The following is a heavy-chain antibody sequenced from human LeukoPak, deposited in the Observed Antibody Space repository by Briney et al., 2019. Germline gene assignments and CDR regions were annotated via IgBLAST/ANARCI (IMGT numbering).Heavy chain of an antibody. D-gene: IGHD6-19*01. J-gene: IGHJ4*02. V-gene: IGHV3-23*01. CDR1: GFTFSSYA. Sequence: GGSLRLSGAASGFTFSSYAMRRVRQAPGHGLEWVSAISGSGAGTYYADSVKGRFTISRDNSKNTLYLQMNSLRADDTAVYYCAKGSYSSGWANRYWGQGTLVTVSS. CDR2: ISGSGAGT. CDR3: AKGSYSSGWANRY.